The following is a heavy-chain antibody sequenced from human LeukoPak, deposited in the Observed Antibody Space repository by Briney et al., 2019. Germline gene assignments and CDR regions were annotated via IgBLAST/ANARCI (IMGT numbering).Heavy chain of an antibody. CDR3: ASQDYYGSGSYYGGPPAFDY. V-gene: IGHV4-30-4*01. J-gene: IGHJ4*02. CDR1: GGSISSGDYY. Sequence: PSETLSLTCTVSGGSISSGDYYWSWIRQPPGXXXXXXXXXXXXXXTYYNPSLKSRVTISVDTSKNQFSLKLSSVTAADTAVYYCASQDYYGSGSYYGGPPAFDYWGQGTLVTVSS. D-gene: IGHD3-10*01. CDR2: XXXXXXT.